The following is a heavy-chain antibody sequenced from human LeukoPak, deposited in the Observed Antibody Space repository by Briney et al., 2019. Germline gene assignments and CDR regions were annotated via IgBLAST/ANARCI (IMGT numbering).Heavy chain of an antibody. CDR3: AKESSLLRGPTVIYYFDF. D-gene: IGHD3-10*01. Sequence: PGGSLRLSCAASGFTFDDYGMSWVRQAPGKGLEWVSGINWNGGSTGYADSVKGRFTISRDNAKNSLYLQMNSLRAEDTAIYYCAKESSLLRGPTVIYYFDFWGQGTLVTVSS. V-gene: IGHV3-20*04. J-gene: IGHJ4*02. CDR2: INWNGGST. CDR1: GFTFDDYG.